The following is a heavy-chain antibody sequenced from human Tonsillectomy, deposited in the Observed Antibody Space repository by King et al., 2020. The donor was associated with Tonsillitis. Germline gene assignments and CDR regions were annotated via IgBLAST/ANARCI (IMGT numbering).Heavy chain of an antibody. CDR2: ISDFSQTI. CDR3: ARGDLVAASHFDY. Sequence: DVQLVESGGDLVQPGGSLRLSCAASGFTFSSYSMNWVRQAPGKGPEWVSCISDFSQTIYYTDSVKGRFTISRDNAKHSLYLQMNNLRVEDTAVYYCARGDLVAASHFDYWGQGILVTVSS. D-gene: IGHD2-15*01. V-gene: IGHV3-48*01. CDR1: GFTFSSYS. J-gene: IGHJ4*02.